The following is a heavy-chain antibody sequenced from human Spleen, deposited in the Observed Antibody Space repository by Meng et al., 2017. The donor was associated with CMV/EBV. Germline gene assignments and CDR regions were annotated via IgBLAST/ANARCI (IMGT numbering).Heavy chain of an antibody. CDR2: ITPYNVNA. Sequence: GYTFNGYGSRWMRQAPGQGLEWMGWITPYNVNADYHTKLTGRVSMTADTSTSTAYMELRSLRSDDTAVYYCARTRILVMAPTAFDFWGQGILVTVSS. V-gene: IGHV1-18*04. CDR1: GYTFNGYG. D-gene: IGHD2-8*01. CDR3: ARTRILVMAPTAFDF. J-gene: IGHJ4*02.